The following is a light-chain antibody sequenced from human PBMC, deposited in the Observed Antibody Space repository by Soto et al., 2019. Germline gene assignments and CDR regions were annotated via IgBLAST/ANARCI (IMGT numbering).Light chain of an antibody. CDR3: QQAYSAPWT. CDR2: AAS. Sequence: EIQVTQSPSSLSASVGDRVTITCRASQSISNYLNWFQQKPIKAPKLLIYAASSLQGGVSARFSGSGSGTDFTLTITTLQHEDFATYYCQQAYSAPWTFGQGTRVEIK. J-gene: IGKJ1*01. V-gene: IGKV1-39*01. CDR1: QSISNY.